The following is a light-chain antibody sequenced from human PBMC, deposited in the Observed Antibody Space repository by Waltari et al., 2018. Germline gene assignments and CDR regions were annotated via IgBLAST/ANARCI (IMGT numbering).Light chain of an antibody. J-gene: IGLJ1*01. Sequence: SYVLTQPPSMSVAPGQTARITCGGDNIGSKTVHWYQQKPGQAPVLVVYDDSDRPSGIPERFSGSNSGITATLTIIRVEAGDEADYYCQVWDSSSDHLYVFGTGTKVTVL. CDR2: DDS. CDR3: QVWDSSSDHLYV. CDR1: NIGSKT. V-gene: IGLV3-21*02.